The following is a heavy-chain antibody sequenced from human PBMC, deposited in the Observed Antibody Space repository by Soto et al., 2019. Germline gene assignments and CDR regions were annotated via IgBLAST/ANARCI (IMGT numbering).Heavy chain of an antibody. V-gene: IGHV3-30-3*01. CDR2: ISHDGSNN. CDR3: ARDLQQRSSSGYDWGIDY. J-gene: IGHJ4*02. Sequence: QVQLVESGGGVVQPGRSLRLSCAASGFTFRTYSMHWVRQAPGKGLEWVAVISHDGSNNYYADFVKGRFTISRDNSKNALFLQRNSRRAEDTAVFYCARDLQQRSSSGYDWGIDYWGQGTLVTVSS. D-gene: IGHD5-12*01. CDR1: GFTFRTYS.